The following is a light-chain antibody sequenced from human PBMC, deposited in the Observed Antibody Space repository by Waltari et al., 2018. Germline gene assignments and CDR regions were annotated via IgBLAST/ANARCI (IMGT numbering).Light chain of an antibody. CDR1: SNDVGAYDF. V-gene: IGLV2-14*03. Sequence: QSALTQPASVSGSPGQSITISCTGTSNDVGAYDFVSWYRQYPGEAPKIMIYDVMNRPSGVSDRVSGSKSANTASLTSSGLQADDEGDYYCFACRGGNTLVFGGGTKVTVL. CDR2: DVM. CDR3: FACRGGNTLV. J-gene: IGLJ2*01.